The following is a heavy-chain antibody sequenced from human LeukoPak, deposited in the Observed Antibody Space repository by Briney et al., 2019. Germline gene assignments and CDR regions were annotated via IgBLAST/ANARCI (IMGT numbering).Heavy chain of an antibody. CDR2: TSGSGGST. Sequence: GGSLRLSCAASGFTFNTHAMTWVRQAPGKGLEWVSATSGSGGSTYYADSVKGRFTISRDNSRNTLYLQMSSLRAEDTAVYYCAKDQSLSTTMMFDYWGQGTLVTVSS. CDR1: GFTFNTHA. V-gene: IGHV3-23*01. D-gene: IGHD3-22*01. J-gene: IGHJ4*02. CDR3: AKDQSLSTTMMFDY.